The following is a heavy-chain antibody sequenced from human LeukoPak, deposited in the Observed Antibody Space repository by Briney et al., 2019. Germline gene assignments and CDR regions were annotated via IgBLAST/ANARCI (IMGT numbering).Heavy chain of an antibody. V-gene: IGHV3-7*01. J-gene: IGHJ4*02. CDR3: VPDTGGSASYPDY. Sequence: GGSLRLSCAASGFTFSNYWMTWVRQAPGKGLEWVANIKQDASENYFVDSVAGRFTISRDNDKNSVYLQMSSLRAEDTAVYYCVPDTGGSASYPDYWGQGTLVTVSS. D-gene: IGHD1-26*01. CDR1: GFTFSNYW. CDR2: IKQDASEN.